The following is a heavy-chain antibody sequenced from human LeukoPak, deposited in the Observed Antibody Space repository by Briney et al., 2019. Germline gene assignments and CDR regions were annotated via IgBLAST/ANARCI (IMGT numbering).Heavy chain of an antibody. CDR2: VSGSGGSS. CDR3: AKSESSVTTFFDY. Sequence: GGSLRLSCAASGFTFSSYAMSWVRQAPGRGLGWLSSVSGSGGSSYFADSVKGRFTFSRDNSKNTLYLQINSLRADDTAVYYCAKSESSVTTFFDYWGQGTLVTVSS. V-gene: IGHV3-23*01. CDR1: GFTFSSYA. J-gene: IGHJ4*02. D-gene: IGHD4-17*01.